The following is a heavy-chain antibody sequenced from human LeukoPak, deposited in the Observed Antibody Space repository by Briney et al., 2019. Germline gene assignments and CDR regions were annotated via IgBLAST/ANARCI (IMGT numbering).Heavy chain of an antibody. Sequence: PSETLSLTCAVYGGSFSGYYWSWIRQPPGKGLEWIGEINHSGSTNYNPSLKSRVTISVDTSKNQFSLKLSSVTAADTAVNYCARGRRLGIAARPRGWFDPWGQGTLVTVSS. D-gene: IGHD6-6*01. V-gene: IGHV4-34*01. CDR1: GGSFSGYY. CDR2: INHSGST. CDR3: ARGRRLGIAARPRGWFDP. J-gene: IGHJ5*02.